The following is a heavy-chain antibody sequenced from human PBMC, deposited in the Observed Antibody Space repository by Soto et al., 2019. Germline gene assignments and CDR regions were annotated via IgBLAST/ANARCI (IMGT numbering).Heavy chain of an antibody. D-gene: IGHD3-10*01. V-gene: IGHV1-2*04. CDR1: GYTFTGYY. Sequence: GASVKVSCKASGYTFTGYYMHWVRQAPGQGLEWMGWINPNSGGTNYAQKFQGWVTMTRDTSISTAYMELSRLRSDDTAVYYCSRLTTMVREINDHPFDLWGQGTLVTASS. J-gene: IGHJ4*03. CDR3: SRLTTMVREINDHPFDL. CDR2: INPNSGGT.